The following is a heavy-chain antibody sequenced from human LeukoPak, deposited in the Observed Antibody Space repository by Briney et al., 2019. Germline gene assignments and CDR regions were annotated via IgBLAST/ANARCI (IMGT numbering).Heavy chain of an antibody. CDR1: DGSISSYY. CDR2: IYNSGST. Sequence: SETLSLTCTGSDGSISSYYWSWIRQPPGKGLEWIGHIYNSGSTNYNPSLKSRVTISLDTSKNQFSLNLTAVAAADTAVYYCARTWGYFEYWAQGTLVTVSS. J-gene: IGHJ4*02. D-gene: IGHD3-16*01. V-gene: IGHV4-59*01. CDR3: ARTWGYFEY.